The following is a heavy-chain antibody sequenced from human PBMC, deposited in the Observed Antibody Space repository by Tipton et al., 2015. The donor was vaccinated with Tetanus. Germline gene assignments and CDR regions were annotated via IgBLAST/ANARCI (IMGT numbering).Heavy chain of an antibody. Sequence: SLRLSCAASGFTVSSNFMTWVRQAPGEGLEWVSRINSDGSSTDYADSVKGRFTISRDNGKNTLYLQMNDLTAEDTALYFCAKDKELYYYYYGMDVWGQGTAVTVSS. CDR3: AKDKELYYYYYGMDV. D-gene: IGHD1-26*01. J-gene: IGHJ6*02. V-gene: IGHV3-74*01. CDR1: GFTVSSNF. CDR2: INSDGSST.